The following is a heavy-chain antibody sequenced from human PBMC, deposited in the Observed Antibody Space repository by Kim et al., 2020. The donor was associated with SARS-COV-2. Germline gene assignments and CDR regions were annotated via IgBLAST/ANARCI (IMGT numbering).Heavy chain of an antibody. CDR2: IYTSGST. CDR1: GGSISSYY. J-gene: IGHJ3*02. CDR3: AREEITIFGTRAFDI. D-gene: IGHD3-9*01. V-gene: IGHV4-4*07. Sequence: SETLSLTCTVSGGSISSYYWSWIRQPAGKGLEWIGRIYTSGSTNYNPSLKSRVTMSVDTSKNQFSLKLSSVTAADTAVYYCAREEITIFGTRAFDIWGQGNMVTVSS.